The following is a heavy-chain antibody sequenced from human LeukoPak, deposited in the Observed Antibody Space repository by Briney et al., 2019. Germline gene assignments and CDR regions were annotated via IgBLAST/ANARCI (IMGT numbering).Heavy chain of an antibody. D-gene: IGHD3-3*01. J-gene: IGHJ4*02. CDR3: AKDKAPSIAIFGVIDY. CDR1: GYTFTSYD. Sequence: ASVKVSCKASGYTFTSYDINWVRQATGQGLEWMGWMNPNSGNTGYAQKFQGRVTMTRNTSISTAYMELSSLRSEDTAVYYCAKDKAPSIAIFGVIDYWGQGTLVTVSS. V-gene: IGHV1-8*01. CDR2: MNPNSGNT.